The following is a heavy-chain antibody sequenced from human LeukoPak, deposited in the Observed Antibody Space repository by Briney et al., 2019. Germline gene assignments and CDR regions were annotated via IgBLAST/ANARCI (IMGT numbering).Heavy chain of an antibody. Sequence: PGGSLRLSCAASGFTFSSYAMPWVRQAPGKGLEWVAVISYDGSNKYYADSVKGRFTISRDNSKNTLYLQMNSLRAEDTAVYYCARLLGYCSSTSCSDFDYWGQGTLVTVSS. CDR1: GFTFSSYA. D-gene: IGHD2-2*01. V-gene: IGHV3-30*01. CDR3: ARLLGYCSSTSCSDFDY. CDR2: ISYDGSNK. J-gene: IGHJ4*02.